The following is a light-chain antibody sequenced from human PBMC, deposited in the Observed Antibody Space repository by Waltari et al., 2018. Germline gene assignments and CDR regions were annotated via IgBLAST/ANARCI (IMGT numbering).Light chain of an antibody. J-gene: IGKJ1*01. CDR3: QQSYGLPWT. CDR2: TTS. Sequence: DIQMTQSPSSLSASVGDRVTITCRVSQSIGYYLNWYQQKAGRAPKLLIHTTSRLQSGAPSRFSGSGSGTDFTLTISSLQPEDSATYYCQQSYGLPWTFGQGTKVEVK. V-gene: IGKV1-39*01. CDR1: QSIGYY.